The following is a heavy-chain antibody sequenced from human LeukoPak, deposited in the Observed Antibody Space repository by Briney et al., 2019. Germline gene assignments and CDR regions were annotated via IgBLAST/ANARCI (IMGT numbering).Heavy chain of an antibody. D-gene: IGHD2-8*01. CDR2: IYYSGST. Sequence: SETLPLTCTVSGGSISSGDYYWSWIRQPPGKGLEWIGYIYYSGSTYYNPSLKSRVTISVDTSKNQFSLKLSSVTAADTAVYYCARAGIVLMDNWGQGTLVTVSS. CDR1: GGSISSGDYY. J-gene: IGHJ4*02. CDR3: ARAGIVLMDN. V-gene: IGHV4-30-4*08.